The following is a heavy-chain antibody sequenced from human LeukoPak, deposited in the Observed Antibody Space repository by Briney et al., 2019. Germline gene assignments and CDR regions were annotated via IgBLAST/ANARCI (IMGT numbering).Heavy chain of an antibody. V-gene: IGHV3-33*01. J-gene: IGHJ5*02. D-gene: IGHD3-16*01. CDR2: VWYDGRNR. CDR1: GYTFSRHG. CDR3: TRLWGGNGYSGGSLNL. Sequence: GGSLRLSCAASGYTFSRHGIHWVRQAPGKGLEWVAVVWYDGRNRDYADSVKGRFTISKDNSNNMVFLQMDRLRAEDTAVYYCTRLWGGNGYSGGSLNLWGQGTLVTVSS.